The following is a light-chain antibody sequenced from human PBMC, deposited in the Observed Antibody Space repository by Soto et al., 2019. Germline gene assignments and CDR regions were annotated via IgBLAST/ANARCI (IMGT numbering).Light chain of an antibody. V-gene: IGLV2-8*01. CDR2: EVS. Sequence: QSALTQPPSASGSPGQSVTISCTGTSSDVGGYNYVSWYQQHPGKAPKLVIYEVSKRPSGVPDRFSGSKSGNTASLTISALQAEDEADYYCCSYAGSSTWVFGGGTQLTVL. CDR3: CSYAGSSTWV. CDR1: SSDVGGYNY. J-gene: IGLJ3*02.